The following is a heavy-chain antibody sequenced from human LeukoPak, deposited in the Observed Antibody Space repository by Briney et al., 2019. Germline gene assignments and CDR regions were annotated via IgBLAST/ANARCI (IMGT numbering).Heavy chain of an antibody. Sequence: GGSLRLSCAASGFTFGSYAMSWVRQAPGKGLEWVSYISGRGGSTFYADSVKGRLTISRDNYNNTLLLQMNSLRAEDTAVYYCARTDTSGWSRPLDCWGQGTLVTVSS. CDR3: ARTDTSGWSRPLDC. D-gene: IGHD6-19*01. CDR2: ISGRGGST. V-gene: IGHV3-23*01. CDR1: GFTFGSYA. J-gene: IGHJ4*02.